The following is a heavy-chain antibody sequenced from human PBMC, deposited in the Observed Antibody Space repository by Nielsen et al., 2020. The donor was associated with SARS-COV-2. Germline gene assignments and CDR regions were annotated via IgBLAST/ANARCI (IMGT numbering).Heavy chain of an antibody. CDR1: GFTFSSYW. Sequence: GESVKISCAASGFTFSSYWMHWVRQAPGKGLVWVSRINSDGSSTSYADSVKGRFTISRDNAKNTLYLQMNSLRAEDTAVYYCVVTRVYWGQGTLVTVSS. D-gene: IGHD4-23*01. J-gene: IGHJ4*02. V-gene: IGHV3-74*01. CDR2: INSDGSST. CDR3: VVTRVY.